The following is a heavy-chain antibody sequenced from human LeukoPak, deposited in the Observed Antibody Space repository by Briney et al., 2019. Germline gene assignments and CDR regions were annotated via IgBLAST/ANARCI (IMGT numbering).Heavy chain of an antibody. D-gene: IGHD6-13*01. V-gene: IGHV1-2*04. CDR3: ARERGIAAAGTGSDAFDI. Sequence: ASVKVSCKASGYTFTGYYMHWVRQAPGQGLEWMGWINPNSGGTNYAQKFQGWVTMTRDTSISTAYMELSRLRSDDTAVYYCARERGIAAAGTGSDAFDIWGQGTMVTVSS. J-gene: IGHJ3*02. CDR2: INPNSGGT. CDR1: GYTFTGYY.